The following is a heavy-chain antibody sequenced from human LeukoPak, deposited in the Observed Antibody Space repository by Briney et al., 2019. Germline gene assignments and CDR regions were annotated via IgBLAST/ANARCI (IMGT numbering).Heavy chain of an antibody. CDR2: IKSKTDGGTT. CDR3: TTAIVVVTARDDY. D-gene: IGHD2-21*02. V-gene: IGHV3-15*01. Sequence: GGSLRLSCAASGFTFSSYGMHWVRQAPGKGLEWVGRIKSKTDGGTTDYAAPVKGRFTISRDDSRNTLYLQMNSLKTEDTAVYYCTTAIVVVTARDDYWGQGTLVTVSS. J-gene: IGHJ4*02. CDR1: GFTFSSYG.